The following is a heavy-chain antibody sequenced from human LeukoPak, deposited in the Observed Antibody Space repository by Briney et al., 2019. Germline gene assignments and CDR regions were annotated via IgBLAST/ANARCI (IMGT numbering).Heavy chain of an antibody. D-gene: IGHD2-2*01. CDR2: IYYSGST. V-gene: IGHV4-59*08. Sequence: SETLSLTCTVSGGSLSSYYWSWIRQPPEKGLEWIAYIYYSGSTNYNPSLKSRVTISVDTSKNQFSLKLSSVTAADTAVYYCARHSRHCSSTSCSIPHYYYYGMDVWGQGTTVTVSS. J-gene: IGHJ6*02. CDR3: ARHSRHCSSTSCSIPHYYYYGMDV. CDR1: GGSLSSYY.